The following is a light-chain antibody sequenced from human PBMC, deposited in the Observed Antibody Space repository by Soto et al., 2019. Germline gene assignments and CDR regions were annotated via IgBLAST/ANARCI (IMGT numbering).Light chain of an antibody. CDR2: GAS. J-gene: IGKJ2*01. Sequence: EIVMTQSPATLSVSPGERATLSCRASQSISNSLAWYQQKPGQAPSLLIYGASTRATGIPARFSGSGSGTEFTLTISSLQSEASAVYYCQQYNNWPPRTFGQGTKLEIK. CDR1: QSISNS. CDR3: QQYNNWPPRT. V-gene: IGKV3-15*01.